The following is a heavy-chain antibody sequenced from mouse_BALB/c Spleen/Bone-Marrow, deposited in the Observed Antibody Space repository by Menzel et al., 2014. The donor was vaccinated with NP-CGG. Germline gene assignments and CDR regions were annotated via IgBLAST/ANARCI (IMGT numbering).Heavy chain of an antibody. CDR2: ISSGGSYT. CDR3: ARPRFAY. J-gene: IGHJ3*01. CDR1: GFTFSSYA. Sequence: DVMLVESGGSLVKPGGSLKLSCAASGFTFSSYAMSWVRQTPEKRLEWVATISSGGSYTYYPDSVKGRFTISRDNAKNTLYLQMSSLRSEDTAMYYCARPRFAYWGQGTLVTVSA. V-gene: IGHV5-9-1*01.